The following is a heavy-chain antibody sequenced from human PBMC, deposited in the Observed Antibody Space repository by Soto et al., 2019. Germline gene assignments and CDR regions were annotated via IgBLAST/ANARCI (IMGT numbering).Heavy chain of an antibody. CDR1: GDSVSSNSAG. CDR3: TGITWFRGMDV. D-gene: IGHD3-10*01. Sequence: PSQTLSLTCAISGDSVSSNSAGWNWIRQSPSRGLEWLGRTYYKSKWNNDYALSVKGRITINPDTSKNQFSLHLYSVTPEDTAVYYCTGITWFRGMDVWGQGTPVTVSS. V-gene: IGHV6-1*01. J-gene: IGHJ6*02. CDR2: TYYKSKWNN.